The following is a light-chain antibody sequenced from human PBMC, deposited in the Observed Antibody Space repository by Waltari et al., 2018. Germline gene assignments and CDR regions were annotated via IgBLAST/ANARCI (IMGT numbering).Light chain of an antibody. CDR3: QQSYSTWT. CDR1: QSISSY. Sequence: DIQMTQSPSSLSASVGDSFTITCRASQSISSYLNWYQQKPGKAPKLLIYAASSLQSGVPSRFSGSGSGTDFTLTISSLQPEDFATYYCQQSYSTWTFGQGTKVEIK. CDR2: AAS. J-gene: IGKJ1*01. V-gene: IGKV1-39*01.